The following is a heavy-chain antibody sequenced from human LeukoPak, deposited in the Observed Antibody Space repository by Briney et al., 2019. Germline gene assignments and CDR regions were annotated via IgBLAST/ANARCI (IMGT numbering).Heavy chain of an antibody. CDR3: ARGGMITFGGVIVEN. CDR2: IYPSGST. Sequence: PSETLSLTXTVSGGSISSGSYYWSGNRQPAGKGLEWIGRIYPSGSTNYNPSLKSRVTISVDTSKNQFSLKLSSVTAADTAVYYCARGGMITFGGVIVENWGQGTLVTVSS. CDR1: GGSISSGSYY. J-gene: IGHJ4*02. D-gene: IGHD3-16*02. V-gene: IGHV4-61*02.